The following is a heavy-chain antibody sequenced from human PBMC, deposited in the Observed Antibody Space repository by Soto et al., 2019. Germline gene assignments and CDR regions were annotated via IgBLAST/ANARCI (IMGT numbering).Heavy chain of an antibody. J-gene: IGHJ4*02. CDR2: IIPIFGTA. V-gene: IGHV1-69*06. Sequence: QVQLVHSGAAVKKTGSSVKVSCKASGGTFSIYALSWVRQSPGHGLEGMGGIIPIFGTANYAQKFQGSVTITADKSTSTAYMELRSRRSEDTAVYYCARGRSSGRDEAFDYCGQGTLETVSS. D-gene: IGHD1-26*01. CDR1: GGTFSIYA. CDR3: ARGRSSGRDEAFDY.